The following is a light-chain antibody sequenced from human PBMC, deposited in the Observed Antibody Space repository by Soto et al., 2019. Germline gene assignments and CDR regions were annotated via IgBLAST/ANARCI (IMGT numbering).Light chain of an antibody. CDR3: QQYVKYPVT. J-gene: IGKJ1*01. Sequence: DIQITPSPSPPVAYFRDRVTLPFRANQSIYTWLAWYQHKPGKAPKFLIYMASSLENGVPSRFSGSGSGTEFTLTISSLQPDDFATYVCQQYVKYPVTFGQGTKVDIK. CDR1: QSIYTW. CDR2: MAS. V-gene: IGKV1-5*03.